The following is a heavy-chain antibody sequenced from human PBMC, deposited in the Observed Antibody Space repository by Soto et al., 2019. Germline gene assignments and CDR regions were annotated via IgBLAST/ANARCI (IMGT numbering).Heavy chain of an antibody. D-gene: IGHD3-10*01. Sequence: SETLSLTCAVSGVSISSGNWWTWVRQSPQRGLEYIGEIFHDGTANYYPSFERRVAIPVDTSKNQFSLKLTSVTAADTAIYFCARLVYDTRLNYMYFDFWGQGTLVTVSS. V-gene: IGHV4-4*02. CDR1: GVSISSGNW. J-gene: IGHJ4*02. CDR2: IFHDGTA. CDR3: ARLVYDTRLNYMYFDF.